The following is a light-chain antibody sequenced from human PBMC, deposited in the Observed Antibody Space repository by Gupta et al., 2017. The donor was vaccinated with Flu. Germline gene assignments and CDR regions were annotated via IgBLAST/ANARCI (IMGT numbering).Light chain of an antibody. CDR1: SSDVGGYNY. CDR3: CSYGGSKF. J-gene: IGLJ2*01. Sequence: QSALTQPPSASGSPGQSVTISCTGTSSDVGGYNYVSWYQQHPGKAPKLIIYEVNKRPSGVPDRFSGSKSGNTASLTVSRLLAEDEADYYCCSYGGSKFFGGGTKLTVL. CDR2: EVN. V-gene: IGLV2-8*01.